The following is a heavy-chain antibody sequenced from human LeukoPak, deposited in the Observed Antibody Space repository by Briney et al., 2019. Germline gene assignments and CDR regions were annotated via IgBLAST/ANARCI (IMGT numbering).Heavy chain of an antibody. Sequence: SETLSLTCAVSGGSISSGGYSWSWIRQPPGKGLEWIGYIYHSGSTYYKPSLKSRVTISVDRSKNQFSLKLSSVTAADTAVYYCARGQRTAAPGAHEGMDVWGQGTTVTVSS. D-gene: IGHD2-2*01. CDR3: ARGQRTAAPGAHEGMDV. V-gene: IGHV4-30-2*01. J-gene: IGHJ6*02. CDR2: IYHSGST. CDR1: GGSISSGGYS.